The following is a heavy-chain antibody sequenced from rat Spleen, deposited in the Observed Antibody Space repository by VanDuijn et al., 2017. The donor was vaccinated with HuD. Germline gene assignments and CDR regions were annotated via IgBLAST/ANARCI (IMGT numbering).Heavy chain of an antibody. CDR3: TRSWGYYYDGSPQWFAY. CDR1: GFSLNNYG. D-gene: IGHD1-12*03. J-gene: IGHJ3*01. CDR2: IWGDGST. V-gene: IGHV2-1*01. Sequence: QVQLKESGPGLVQPSQTLSLTCTVSGFSLNNYGILWVRQPPGRGLEWMGGIWGDGSTDYNSALKSRLSISRDTSKSQVFLKMNSLQTDDTAIYFCTRSWGYYYDGSPQWFAYWGQGTLVTVSS.